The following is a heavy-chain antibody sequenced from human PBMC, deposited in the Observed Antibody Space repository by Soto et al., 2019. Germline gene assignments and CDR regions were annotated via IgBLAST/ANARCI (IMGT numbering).Heavy chain of an antibody. V-gene: IGHV3-48*02. J-gene: IGHJ4*02. CDR2: ISSSSSTI. CDR3: ARDITMIVVADWGIDY. CDR1: GFTFSRYS. Sequence: PGGSLRLSCAASGFTFSRYSMNWVRQAPGKGLEWVSYISSSSSTIYYADSVKGRFTISRDNAKNSLYLQMNSLRDEDTAVYYCARDITMIVVADWGIDYWGQGTLVTVSS. D-gene: IGHD3-22*01.